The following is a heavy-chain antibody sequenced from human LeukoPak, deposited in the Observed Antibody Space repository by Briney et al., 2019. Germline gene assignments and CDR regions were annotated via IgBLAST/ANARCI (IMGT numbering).Heavy chain of an antibody. Sequence: GGSLRLSCAASGFTFSSYWMSWVRQAPGKGLEWVANIKQDGSEKYYVDSVKGRFTISRDNAKNSLYLQMNSLRAEDTAVYYCARDGQSGGILPYYFDYWGQGTLVTVSS. CDR3: ARDGQSGGILPYYFDY. D-gene: IGHD4-23*01. V-gene: IGHV3-7*01. CDR2: IKQDGSEK. J-gene: IGHJ4*02. CDR1: GFTFSSYW.